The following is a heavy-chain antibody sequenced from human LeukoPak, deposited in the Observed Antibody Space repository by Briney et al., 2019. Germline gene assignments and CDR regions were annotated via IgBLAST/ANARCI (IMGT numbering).Heavy chain of an antibody. CDR3: ARSVAAAGSDY. J-gene: IGHJ4*02. CDR2: IYSGGST. Sequence: GGSLRLSCAASGFTDSSNYMSWVRQAPGKGLEWVSVIYSGGSTYYADSVKGRFTISRDNTKNTLYLQMNSLRAEDTAVYYCARSVAAAGSDYWGQGTLVTVSS. CDR1: GFTDSSNY. V-gene: IGHV3-53*01. D-gene: IGHD6-13*01.